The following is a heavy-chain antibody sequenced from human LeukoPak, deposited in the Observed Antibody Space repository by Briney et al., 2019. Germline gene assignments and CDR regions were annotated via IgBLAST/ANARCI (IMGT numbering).Heavy chain of an antibody. J-gene: IGHJ3*02. Sequence: ASLTLSCTASGYTFTVYYMHWVRQAPGQGLEWMGWINPNSGGTNYAQKFQGRVTMTRDTSISTAYMELSRLRSDDTAVYYCARHVERLDFDIWGQGTLVTVSS. CDR2: INPNSGGT. CDR3: ARHVERLDFDI. V-gene: IGHV1-2*02. CDR1: GYTFTVYY. D-gene: IGHD1-1*01.